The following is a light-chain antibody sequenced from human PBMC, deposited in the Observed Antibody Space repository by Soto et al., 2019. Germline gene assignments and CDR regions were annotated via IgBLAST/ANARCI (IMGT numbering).Light chain of an antibody. CDR2: KIP. Sequence: DLVLTQTPLASPVTLGQPASISCRSGQSLVNSDGNTYLSWLQQRPGQPPRLLIYKIPNRFSGVPDRFSGSGAGTDFTLRISRVEAEDVGVYYCMQVTQHPYTFGQGTKLEIK. CDR3: MQVTQHPYT. CDR1: QSLVNSDGNTY. J-gene: IGKJ2*01. V-gene: IGKV2-24*01.